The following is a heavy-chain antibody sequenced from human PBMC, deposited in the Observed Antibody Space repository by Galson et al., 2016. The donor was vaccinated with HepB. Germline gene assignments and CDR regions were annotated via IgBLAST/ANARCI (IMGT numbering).Heavy chain of an antibody. D-gene: IGHD1-26*01. J-gene: IGHJ4*02. Sequence: SLRLSCAASGFMFSNYPMNWVRQAPGKGLEWVALISSDGSDKYYADSVKGRFTISRDNSKNTMFLQLNRLRPEDTAVYYCAREIPIVGAFDNWGQGTLVTVSS. CDR2: ISSDGSDK. CDR1: GFMFSNYP. V-gene: IGHV3-30*04. CDR3: AREIPIVGAFDN.